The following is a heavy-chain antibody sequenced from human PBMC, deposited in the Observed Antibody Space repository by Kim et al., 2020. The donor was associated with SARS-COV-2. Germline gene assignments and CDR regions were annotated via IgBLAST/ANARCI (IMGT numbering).Heavy chain of an antibody. CDR1: GYTFTSYY. CDR3: ARALNYYDSSVYYYYGMDV. CDR2: INPSGGST. D-gene: IGHD3-22*01. Sequence: ASVKVSCKASGYTFTSYYMHWVRQAPGQGLEWMGIINPSGGSTSYAQKFQGRVTMTRDTSTSTVYMELSSLRSEDTAVYYCARALNYYDSSVYYYYGMDVWGQGTTVTASS. V-gene: IGHV1-46*01. J-gene: IGHJ6*02.